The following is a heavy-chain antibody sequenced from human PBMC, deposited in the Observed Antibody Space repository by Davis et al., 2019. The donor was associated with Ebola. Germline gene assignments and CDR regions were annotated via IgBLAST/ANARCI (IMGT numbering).Heavy chain of an antibody. CDR2: IYPGDSDT. V-gene: IGHV5-51*01. J-gene: IGHJ4*02. CDR1: GYSFTSYW. CDR3: ARTAFWSGYPYYFDY. Sequence: GESLKISCKGSGYSFTSYWIGWVRQIPGKGLEWMGIIYPGDSDTRYSPSFQGQVTISADKSISTAYLQWSSLKASDTAMYYCARTAFWSGYPYYFDYWGQGTLVTVSS. D-gene: IGHD3-3*01.